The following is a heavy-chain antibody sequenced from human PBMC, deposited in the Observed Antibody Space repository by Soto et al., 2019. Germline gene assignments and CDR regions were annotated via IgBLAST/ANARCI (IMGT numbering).Heavy chain of an antibody. D-gene: IGHD3-22*01. Sequence: PETLSLTCAVSGYSISSGYYWGWIRQPPGKGLEWIGSIYHSGSTYYNPSLKSRVTISVDTSKNQFSLKLSSVTAADTAVYYCARMSTMIVVAFDYWGQRTLVTASS. J-gene: IGHJ4*02. V-gene: IGHV4-38-2*01. CDR3: ARMSTMIVVAFDY. CDR1: GYSISSGYY. CDR2: IYHSGST.